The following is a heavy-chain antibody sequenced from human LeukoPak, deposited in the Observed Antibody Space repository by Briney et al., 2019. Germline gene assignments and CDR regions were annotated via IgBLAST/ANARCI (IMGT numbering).Heavy chain of an antibody. V-gene: IGHV4-34*01. CDR3: ARGGLRYFDWLYNWFDP. CDR2: INHSGST. J-gene: IGHJ5*02. Sequence: PSETLSLTCAVYGGSFSGYYWSWIRQPPGKGLEWIGEINHSGSTNYNPSLKSRVTISVDTSKNQFSLKLSSVTAADTAVHYCARGGLRYFDWLYNWFDPWGQGTLVTVSS. D-gene: IGHD3-9*01. CDR1: GGSFSGYY.